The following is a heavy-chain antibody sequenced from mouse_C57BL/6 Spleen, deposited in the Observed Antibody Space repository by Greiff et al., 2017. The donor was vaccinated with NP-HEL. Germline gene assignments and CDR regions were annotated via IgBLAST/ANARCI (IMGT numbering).Heavy chain of an antibody. J-gene: IGHJ2*01. CDR3: TRPVITTVDYFDY. Sequence: VQLQQSGAELVRPGASVTLSCKASGYTFTDYEMHWVKQTPVHGLEWIGAIDPETGGTAYNQKFKGKAILTADKSSSTAYMELRSLTSEDSAVYYCTRPVITTVDYFDYWGQGTTLTVSS. V-gene: IGHV1-15*01. D-gene: IGHD1-1*01. CDR2: IDPETGGT. CDR1: GYTFTDYE.